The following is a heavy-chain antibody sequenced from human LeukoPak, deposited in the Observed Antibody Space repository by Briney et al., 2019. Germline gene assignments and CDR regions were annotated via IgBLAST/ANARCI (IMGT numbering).Heavy chain of an antibody. D-gene: IGHD1-26*01. V-gene: IGHV1-24*01. CDR1: GNTLSELP. J-gene: IGHJ6*02. CDR2: FDPEDGER. CDR3: AAPLRYRYSGSYQYYNGVDV. Sequence: GAAVKVSCKVSGNTLSELPMQWVRQAPGKGLEWMGGFDPEDGERIYAQKFQGRVSMTEDTTTDTAYMELRSLRSEDTAVYYCAAPLRYRYSGSYQYYNGVDVWGQGTTVIVSS.